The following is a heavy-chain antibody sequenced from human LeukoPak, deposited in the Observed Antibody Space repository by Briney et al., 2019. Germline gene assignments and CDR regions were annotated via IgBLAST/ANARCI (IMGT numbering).Heavy chain of an antibody. D-gene: IGHD6-19*01. CDR3: AKSHSSGWSFYFDY. V-gene: IGHV3-23*01. CDR2: ISGSGGST. Sequence: GGSLRLSCAASGFTFSSYAMSWVRQAPGKGLEWVSAISGSGGSTYYADSVKGRFTISRGNSKNTLYLQMNSLRAEDTAVYYCAKSHSSGWSFYFDYWGQGTLVTVSS. CDR1: GFTFSSYA. J-gene: IGHJ4*02.